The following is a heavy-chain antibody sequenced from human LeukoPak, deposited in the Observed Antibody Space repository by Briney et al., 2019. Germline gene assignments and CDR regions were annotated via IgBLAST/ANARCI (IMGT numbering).Heavy chain of an antibody. V-gene: IGHV3-30*18. D-gene: IGHD3-22*01. CDR2: ISYDGSNK. CDR1: GFTFSSYG. Sequence: GGSLRLSCAASGFTFSSYGMHWVRQAPGKGLEWVAVISYDGSNKYYADSVKGRFTISRDNSKNTLYLQMNSLRAEDTAVYYCAKGPHYYDSSGYGEYYFDYWGQGTLVTVSS. J-gene: IGHJ4*02. CDR3: AKGPHYYDSSGYGEYYFDY.